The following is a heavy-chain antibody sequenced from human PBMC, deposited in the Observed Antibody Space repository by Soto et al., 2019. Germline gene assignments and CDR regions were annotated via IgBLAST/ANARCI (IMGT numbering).Heavy chain of an antibody. J-gene: IGHJ6*02. D-gene: IGHD6-13*01. Sequence: QVQLVQSGAEVKKPGSSVKVSCKASGGTFSSYAISWVRQAPGQGLEWMGGIIPIFGTANYAQKCQGRVTITADESTSTAYMELSSLRSEDTAVYYCGRSWYYYLGMDVWGQGTTVTVSS. CDR3: GRSWYYYLGMDV. CDR2: IIPIFGTA. CDR1: GGTFSSYA. V-gene: IGHV1-69*01.